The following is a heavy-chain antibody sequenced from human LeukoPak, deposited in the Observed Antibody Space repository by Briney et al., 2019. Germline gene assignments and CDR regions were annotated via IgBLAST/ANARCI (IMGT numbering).Heavy chain of an antibody. D-gene: IGHD3-3*01. CDR2: IYYSGST. V-gene: IGHV4-61*05. CDR1: GGSISSSSSF. Sequence: SETLSLTCTVSGGSISSSSSFWGWIRQPPGKGLEWIGYIYYSGSTNYNPSLKSRVTISVDTSKNQFSLKLSSVTAADTAVYYCARQVDYDFWSGYLNWFDPWGQGTLVTVSS. J-gene: IGHJ5*02. CDR3: ARQVDYDFWSGYLNWFDP.